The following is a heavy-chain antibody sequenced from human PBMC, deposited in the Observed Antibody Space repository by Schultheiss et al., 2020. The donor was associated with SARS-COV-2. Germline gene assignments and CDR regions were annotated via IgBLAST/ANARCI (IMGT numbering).Heavy chain of an antibody. CDR1: GFTFSAYW. D-gene: IGHD2-2*01. V-gene: IGHV3-74*01. CDR2: TNEDGSVI. CDR3: ARGDYQYYFDY. Sequence: GGSLRLSCAASGFTFSAYWMHWVRQAPGKGLVWVSRTNEDGSVINYADSVKGRFTISRDNAKNSLYLQMNSLRAEDTAVYYCARGDYQYYFDYWGQGTLVTVSS. J-gene: IGHJ4*02.